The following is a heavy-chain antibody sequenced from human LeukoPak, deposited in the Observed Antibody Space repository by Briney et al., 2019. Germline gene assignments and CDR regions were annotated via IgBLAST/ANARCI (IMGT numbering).Heavy chain of an antibody. CDR3: PSVTASDANCLDP. CDR2: SYTSGST. Sequence: SRTLSLTCAVSGFSFSSGSCNCVRIRQPAGKGLEWIGRSYTSGSTNYNPSLKSRLTMSVDTPKNQFSLKLTSVPAAETDVYLGPSVTASDANCLDPWGQGALVTVSS. J-gene: IGHJ5*02. D-gene: IGHD2-21*02. CDR1: GFSFSSGSCN. V-gene: IGHV4-61*02.